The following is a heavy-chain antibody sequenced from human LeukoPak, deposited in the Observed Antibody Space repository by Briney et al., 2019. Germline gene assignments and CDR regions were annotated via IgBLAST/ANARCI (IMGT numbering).Heavy chain of an antibody. D-gene: IGHD3-22*01. Sequence: GGSLRLSCAASGFTFSRYWMHWVRQAPGKGLVWVPRIKSDGSTNYADSVKGRFTISRDNAKNTVSLQMNSLRAEDTGVYYCARAPAEIGGYYPEYFRHWGQGTLVTVSS. V-gene: IGHV3-74*01. CDR2: IKSDGST. CDR1: GFTFSRYW. CDR3: ARAPAEIGGYYPEYFRH. J-gene: IGHJ1*01.